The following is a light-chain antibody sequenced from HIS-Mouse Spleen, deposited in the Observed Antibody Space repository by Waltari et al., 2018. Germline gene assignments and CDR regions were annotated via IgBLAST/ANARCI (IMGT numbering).Light chain of an antibody. CDR1: KLGDKY. V-gene: IGLV3-1*01. J-gene: IGLJ2*01. Sequence: SYELTQPPSVSVSPGQTASITCSGAKLGDKYACWYQQKPGQSPVLVLYQDSKRPSGIPERFSGSNSGNTATLTISGTQAMDEADYYCQAWDSSTAYVIFGGGTKLTVL. CDR2: QDS. CDR3: QAWDSSTAYVI.